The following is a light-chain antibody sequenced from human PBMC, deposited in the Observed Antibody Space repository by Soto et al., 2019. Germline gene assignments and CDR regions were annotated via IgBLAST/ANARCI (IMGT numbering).Light chain of an antibody. Sequence: IQMTQSPSTLSASVGDRVTITCRASQSISTWLAWYQHKPGKAPKLLIYKASNLEDGVPSRFSGSGSGTEITLTISSLQPDDFATYYCQQYNTYSRTFGQGTKVDIK. J-gene: IGKJ1*01. CDR1: QSISTW. CDR3: QQYNTYSRT. CDR2: KAS. V-gene: IGKV1-5*03.